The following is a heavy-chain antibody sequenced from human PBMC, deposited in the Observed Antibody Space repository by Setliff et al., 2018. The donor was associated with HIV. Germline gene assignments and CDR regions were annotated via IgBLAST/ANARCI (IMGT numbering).Heavy chain of an antibody. CDR3: ARGHDNKYYYFYYMDV. CDR1: GDSISSGSYF. D-gene: IGHD3-9*01. J-gene: IGHJ6*03. CDR2: ISTTGST. V-gene: IGHV4-61*09. Sequence: PSETLSLTCTVSGDSISSGSYFWIRIRQPAGKGLEWIGHISTTGSTNYNPSLKSRVIMSVDTSRNQFSLKLSSVTAADTAVYYCARGHDNKYYYFYYMDVWGKGPRSPSP.